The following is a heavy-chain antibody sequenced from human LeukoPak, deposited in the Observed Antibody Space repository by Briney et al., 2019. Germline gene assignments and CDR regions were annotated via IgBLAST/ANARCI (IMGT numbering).Heavy chain of an antibody. CDR2: ISYDGSNN. V-gene: IGHV3-30-3*01. J-gene: IGHJ4*02. D-gene: IGHD2-8*01. CDR3: ARETDAFDY. Sequence: GESLRLSCAASGFTFSSYAMHWVRQAPGKGLEWVAVISYDGSNNYYADSVKGRFTISRDKCKNTLYLQMNSLRAEDTAVYYCARETDAFDYWGQGTLVSVSS. CDR1: GFTFSSYA.